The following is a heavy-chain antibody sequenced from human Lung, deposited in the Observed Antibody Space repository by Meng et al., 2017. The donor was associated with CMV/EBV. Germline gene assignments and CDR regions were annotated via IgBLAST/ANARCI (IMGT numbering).Heavy chain of an antibody. D-gene: IGHD2-2*02. CDR1: GGSFSGYY. CDR3: ARASRYCSSTSCYRRGWCDP. J-gene: IGHJ5*02. Sequence: SETLSLXCAVYGGSFSGYYWSWIRQPPGKGLEWIGEINHSGSTNYNPSLKSRVTISVDTSKNQFSLKLSSVTAADTAVYYCARASRYCSSTSCYRRGWCDPWGQGTXVTVSS. V-gene: IGHV4-34*01. CDR2: INHSGST.